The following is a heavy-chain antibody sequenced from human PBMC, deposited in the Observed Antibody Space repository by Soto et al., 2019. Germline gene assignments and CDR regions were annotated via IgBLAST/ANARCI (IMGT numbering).Heavy chain of an antibody. CDR2: IIPIFGTA. D-gene: IGHD4-4*01. CDR1: GGTFSSYA. Sequence: TSVKVSRKASGGTFSSYAISWVRQAPGQGLEWMGGIIPIFGTANYAQKFQGRVTITADESTSTAYMELSSLRSEDTAVYYCAIQGGPATNAAFQIWSHATRVT. CDR3: AIQGGPATNAAFQI. J-gene: IGHJ3*02. V-gene: IGHV1-69*13.